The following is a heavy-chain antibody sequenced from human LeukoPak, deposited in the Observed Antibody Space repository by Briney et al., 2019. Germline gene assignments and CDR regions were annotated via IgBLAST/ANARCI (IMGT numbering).Heavy chain of an antibody. CDR2: IYYSGST. V-gene: IGHV4-39*07. CDR1: GGSISSSSYY. Sequence: PSETLSLTCTVSGGSISSSSYYWGWIRQPPGKGLEWIGSIYYSGSTYYNPSLKSRVTLSLDTPKTQFSLKLSSVTAADTAVYYCASSLRSIKGFDIWGQGTMVTVSS. CDR3: ASSLRSIKGFDI. J-gene: IGHJ3*02.